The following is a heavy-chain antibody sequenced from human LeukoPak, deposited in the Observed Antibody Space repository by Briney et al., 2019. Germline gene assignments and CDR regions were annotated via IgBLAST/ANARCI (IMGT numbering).Heavy chain of an antibody. CDR2: IKQDGSEK. V-gene: IGHV3-7*01. Sequence: GGSLRLSCAASGFTFSSHWMSWVRQAPGKGLEWVANIKQDGSEKYYVDSVKGRFTISRDNAKNSLYLQMNSLRAEDTAVYYCAREGQWLPDAFDIWGQGTMVTVSS. D-gene: IGHD6-19*01. CDR1: GFTFSSHW. J-gene: IGHJ3*02. CDR3: AREGQWLPDAFDI.